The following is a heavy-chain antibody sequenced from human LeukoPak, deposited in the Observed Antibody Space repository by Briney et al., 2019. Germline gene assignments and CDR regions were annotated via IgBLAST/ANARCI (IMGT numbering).Heavy chain of an antibody. Sequence: GGSLRLSCAASGFTFSSYPMHWVRQAPGKGLAWVAVIWYDGSKKYYADSVKGRFTISRDNSKNTLYLQMDSLRAEDAALYYCARSKVQMATISPYYYYGMDVWGQGTTVTVSS. CDR1: GFTFSSYP. V-gene: IGHV3-30*04. CDR2: IWYDGSKK. J-gene: IGHJ6*02. D-gene: IGHD5-12*01. CDR3: ARSKVQMATISPYYYYGMDV.